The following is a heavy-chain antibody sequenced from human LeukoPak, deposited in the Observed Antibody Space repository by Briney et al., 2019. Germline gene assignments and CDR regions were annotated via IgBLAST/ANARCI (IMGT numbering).Heavy chain of an antibody. D-gene: IGHD3-22*01. Sequence: SETLSLTCAVYGGSFSGYYWSWIRQPPGKGLEWIGEINHSGSTNYNPSLKSRVTTSVDTSKNQFSLKLSSVTAADTAVYYCARGRSTMIGGYWGQGTLVTVSS. J-gene: IGHJ4*02. CDR1: GGSFSGYY. CDR3: ARGRSTMIGGY. V-gene: IGHV4-34*01. CDR2: INHSGST.